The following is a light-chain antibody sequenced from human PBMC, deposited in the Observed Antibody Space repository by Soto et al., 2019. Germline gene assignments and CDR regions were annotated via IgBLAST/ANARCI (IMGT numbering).Light chain of an antibody. CDR3: QQRSNWPLT. CDR2: DAS. CDR1: QRFSGY. Sequence: EIVLTQSPATLSLSPGKRATPSARAGQRFSGYLAGNQQNPGQAPRPLIYDASNRATAVPARFSGSGPGTDFTLTISSLEPEDFAVYYCQQRSNWPLTFGGGTKVEIK. V-gene: IGKV3-11*01. J-gene: IGKJ4*01.